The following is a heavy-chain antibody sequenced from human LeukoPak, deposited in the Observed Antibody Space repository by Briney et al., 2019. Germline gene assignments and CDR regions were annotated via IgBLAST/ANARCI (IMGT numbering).Heavy chain of an antibody. D-gene: IGHD3-22*01. Sequence: GGSLRLSCAASGFTFSSYWIHWVRQAREKGLVWVSCIYSDATYYADSVKGRFTISRDNAKNTLYLQMNSLRAEDTAVYYCARESYDSSGYYYGGGFDYWGQGTLVTVSS. CDR3: ARESYDSSGYYYGGGFDY. CDR2: IYSDAT. CDR1: GFTFSSYW. V-gene: IGHV3-74*01. J-gene: IGHJ4*02.